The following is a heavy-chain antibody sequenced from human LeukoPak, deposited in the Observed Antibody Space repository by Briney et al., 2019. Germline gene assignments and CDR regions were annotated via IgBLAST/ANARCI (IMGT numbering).Heavy chain of an antibody. CDR1: AGSISSSRYY. CDR3: ATDGAAAGTDY. D-gene: IGHD6-13*01. CDR2: IYYSGRT. Sequence: SQTLSLTCTVPAGSISSSRYYWGWIRQPPGKGPEWNGSIYYSGRTYYNRSLKSRVTISVDTSKNQYSLKRSSVTATDTAVYCCATDGAAAGTDYWRQGALVAGCS. V-gene: IGHV4-39*02. J-gene: IGHJ4*02.